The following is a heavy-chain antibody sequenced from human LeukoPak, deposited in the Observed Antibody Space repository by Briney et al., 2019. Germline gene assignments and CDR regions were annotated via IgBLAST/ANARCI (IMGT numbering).Heavy chain of an antibody. D-gene: IGHD1-26*01. V-gene: IGHV3-74*01. CDR2: INSDGTST. J-gene: IGHJ4*02. CDR1: GFTFTSYW. CDR3: VRGAPFGY. Sequence: PGGSLRLSCAASGFTFTSYWMHWVRQAPGKGLVWVSRINSDGTSTSYADSVKGRFTISRDNAKNMLYLEMNSLRVDDTSVYYCVRGAPFGYWGQGTLVSVSS.